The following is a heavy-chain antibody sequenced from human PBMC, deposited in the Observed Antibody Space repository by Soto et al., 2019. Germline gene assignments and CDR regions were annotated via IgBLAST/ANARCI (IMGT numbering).Heavy chain of an antibody. J-gene: IGHJ5*02. Sequence: SETLSLACAVYGGSVNGYYWNWIRQPPGKGVEWIGEINHTGGTHYNPSLKSRVTMSVATSKNQFSLRLSSVTAADPAIYYCAIRITVFGLLIPPLDPWGQGTQDIVSS. CDR3: AIRITVFGLLIPPLDP. D-gene: IGHD3-3*01. V-gene: IGHV4-34*01. CDR2: INHTGGT. CDR1: GGSVNGYY.